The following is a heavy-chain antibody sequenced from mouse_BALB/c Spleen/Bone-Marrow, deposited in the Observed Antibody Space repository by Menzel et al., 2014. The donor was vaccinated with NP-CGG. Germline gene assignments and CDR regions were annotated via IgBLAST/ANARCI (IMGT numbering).Heavy chain of an antibody. V-gene: IGHV8-11*01. D-gene: IGHD2-4*01. CDR3: ARATMISTDAMDY. J-gene: IGHJ4*01. Sequence: QVTLKECGPGILQPSQTLSLTCSFSGFSLTTHGIGVGWIRQPSGKALEWLAHIWWTDNEYYNTALKSRLTISKDTSNNQVFLKIASVDTADTGTYYCARATMISTDAMDYWGQGTSVTVSS. CDR1: GFSLTTHGIG. CDR2: IWWTDNE.